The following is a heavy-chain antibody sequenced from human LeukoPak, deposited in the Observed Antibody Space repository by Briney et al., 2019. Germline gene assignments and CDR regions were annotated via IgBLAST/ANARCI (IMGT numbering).Heavy chain of an antibody. CDR1: GYTFTIYY. CDR2: INPSGGST. V-gene: IGHV1-46*01. CDR3: ARAMEQQLVRYYFDY. J-gene: IGHJ4*02. D-gene: IGHD6-13*01. Sequence: ASVKVSCKASGYTFTIYYMHWVRQAPGQGLEWMGIINPSGGSTSYAQKFQGRVTMTRDTSTSTVYMELSSLRSEDMAVYYCARAMEQQLVRYYFDYWGQGTLVTVSS.